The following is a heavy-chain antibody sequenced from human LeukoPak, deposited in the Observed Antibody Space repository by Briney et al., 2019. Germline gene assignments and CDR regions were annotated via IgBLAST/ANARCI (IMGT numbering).Heavy chain of an antibody. V-gene: IGHV3-48*04. CDR3: ARAFSYDSLPGSDCFDY. D-gene: IGHD3-22*01. CDR1: GFTFSSYS. J-gene: IGHJ4*02. CDR2: ISGSSSTI. Sequence: GGSLRLSCAASGFTFSSYSMNWVRQAPGQGLEWVSYISGSSSTIYYADSVKGRFTISRDNAKNSLFLQMNSLRAEDSAVYYCARAFSYDSLPGSDCFDYWGQGTLVTVSS.